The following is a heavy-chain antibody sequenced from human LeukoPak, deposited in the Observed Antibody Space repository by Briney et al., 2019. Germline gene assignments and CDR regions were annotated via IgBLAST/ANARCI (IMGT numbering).Heavy chain of an antibody. D-gene: IGHD1-26*01. J-gene: IGHJ6*02. CDR2: ISWNSGSI. Sequence: SLRLSCAASGFTFDDYAMHWVRQAPGKRLEWVSGISWNSGSIGYGDSVKGRFTISRDNAKNSLYLQMNSLRAEDTAVYYCARGGATYDYYYYGMDVWGQGTTVTVSS. V-gene: IGHV3-9*01. CDR3: ARGGATYDYYYYGMDV. CDR1: GFTFDDYA.